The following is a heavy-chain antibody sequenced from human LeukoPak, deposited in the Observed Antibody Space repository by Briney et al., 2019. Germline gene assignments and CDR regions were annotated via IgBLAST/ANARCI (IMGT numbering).Heavy chain of an antibody. V-gene: IGHV1-69*05. J-gene: IGHJ4*02. Sequence: SVKVSCKASGGSFNAYAISWVRQAPGQGRESVAGVSPIFGTSNYAQKLQGRVTISTDESTSTAYMEVSSLRSEDTAIYYCARGLDTTMETGYDYWGQGNLVTVSS. CDR3: ARGLDTTMETGYDY. D-gene: IGHD5-18*01. CDR2: VSPIFGTS. CDR1: GGSFNAYA.